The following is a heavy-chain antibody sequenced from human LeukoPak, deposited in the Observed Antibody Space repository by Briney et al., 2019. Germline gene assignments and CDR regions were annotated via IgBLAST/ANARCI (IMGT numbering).Heavy chain of an antibody. CDR3: AKDPRRYYDSSGYPVADY. CDR2: IWYDGSNK. D-gene: IGHD3-22*01. CDR1: GFTFSSYG. Sequence: GSLRLSCAASGFTFSSYGMHWVRQAPGKGLEWVAVIWYDGSNKYYADSVKGRFTISRDNSENTLYLQMNSLRAEDTAVYYCAKDPRRYYDSSGYPVADYWGQGTLVTVSS. J-gene: IGHJ4*02. V-gene: IGHV3-33*06.